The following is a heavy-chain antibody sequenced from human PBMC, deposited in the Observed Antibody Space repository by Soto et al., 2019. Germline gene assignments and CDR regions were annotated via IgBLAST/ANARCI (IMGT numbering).Heavy chain of an antibody. CDR3: ARGGRSSGMDV. CDR2: IYNTGST. Sequence: QVQLQQSGPGPVKPSETLSLSCTVSGTSISRAYWSWIRQRPGKGLEWIGYIYNTGSTRYNPSLESRVTMSLDTSKNQFSLILTSVTAADTAVYYCARGGRSSGMDVWGQGTTITVSS. D-gene: IGHD2-15*01. CDR1: GTSISRAY. J-gene: IGHJ6*02. V-gene: IGHV4-59*01.